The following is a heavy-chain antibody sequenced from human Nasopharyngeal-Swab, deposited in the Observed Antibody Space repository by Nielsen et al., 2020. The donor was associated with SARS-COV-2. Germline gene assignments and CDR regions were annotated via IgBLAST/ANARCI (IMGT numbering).Heavy chain of an antibody. CDR2: ISYDGSNK. D-gene: IGHD6-13*01. Sequence: GESLKISCAASGFTFSSYAMHWVRQAPGKGLEWVAVISYDGSNKYYADSVKGRFTISRDNSKNTLYLQMNSLRAEDTAVYYCVKDSSSWLDYFDYWGQGTLVTVSS. CDR1: GFTFSSYA. CDR3: VKDSSSWLDYFDY. J-gene: IGHJ4*02. V-gene: IGHV3-30-3*01.